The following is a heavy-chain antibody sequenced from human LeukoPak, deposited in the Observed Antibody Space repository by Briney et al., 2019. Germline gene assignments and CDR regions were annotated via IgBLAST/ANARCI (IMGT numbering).Heavy chain of an antibody. J-gene: IGHJ5*02. D-gene: IGHD3-10*01. V-gene: IGHV3-15*01. CDR1: GFTFSNAW. CDR3: VNMVRGVIILS. Sequence: GGSLRLSCAASGFTFSNAWMSWVRQAPGKGVEWVGRIKSKTDGGTTDYAAPVKGRFTISRDESKNTLYLQMNSLKTEDTAVYYCVNMVRGVIILSWGQGTLVTVSS. CDR2: IKSKTDGGTT.